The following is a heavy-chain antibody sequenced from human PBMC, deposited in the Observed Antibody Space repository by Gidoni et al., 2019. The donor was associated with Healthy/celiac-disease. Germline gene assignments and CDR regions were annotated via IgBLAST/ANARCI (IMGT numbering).Heavy chain of an antibody. CDR3: ARDLEPYSSGGSLDY. Sequence: EVQLVESGGGLVQPGGSLRLSCAASGFTFSSYSMNWVRQAPGKGLEWVSYISSSSSTIYYADSVKGRFTISRDNAKNSLYLQMNSLRAEDTAVYYCARDLEPYSSGGSLDYWGQGTLVTVSS. CDR1: GFTFSSYS. CDR2: ISSSSSTI. V-gene: IGHV3-48*01. D-gene: IGHD6-19*01. J-gene: IGHJ4*02.